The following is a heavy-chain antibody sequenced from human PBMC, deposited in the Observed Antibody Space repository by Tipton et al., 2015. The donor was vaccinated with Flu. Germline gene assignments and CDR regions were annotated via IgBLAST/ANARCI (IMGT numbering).Heavy chain of an antibody. Sequence: TLSLTCSVYGGSFSGYYWSWIRQPPGKGLEWIGEINHSGSTNYNPSLKSRVTISVDTSKNQFSLKLSSVTAADTAVYYCARRHYYMDVWGKGTTVTVSS. CDR3: ARRHYYMDV. CDR2: INHSGST. V-gene: IGHV4-34*01. CDR1: GGSFSGYY. J-gene: IGHJ6*03.